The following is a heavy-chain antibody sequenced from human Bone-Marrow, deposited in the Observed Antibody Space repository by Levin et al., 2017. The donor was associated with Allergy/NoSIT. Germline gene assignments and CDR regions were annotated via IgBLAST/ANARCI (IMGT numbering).Heavy chain of an antibody. CDR2: IYYSGST. V-gene: IGHV4-39*01. J-gene: IGHJ1*01. CDR1: GGSISSSSYY. Sequence: SETLSLTCTVSGGSISSSSYYWGWIRQPPGKGLEWIGSIYYSGSTYYNPSLKSRVTISVDTSKNQFSLKLSSVTAADTAVYYCARHDYGDWQPEYFQHWGQGTLVTVSS. D-gene: IGHD4-17*01. CDR3: ARHDYGDWQPEYFQH.